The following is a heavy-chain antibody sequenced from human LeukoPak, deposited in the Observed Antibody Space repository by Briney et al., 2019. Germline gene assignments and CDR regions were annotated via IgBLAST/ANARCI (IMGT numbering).Heavy chain of an antibody. CDR1: GYTLTSYSFTNYY. D-gene: IGHD4-23*01. CDR3: ARDDYGGNSHDAFDI. Sequence: ASVKISCKASGYTLTSYSFTNYYMHWVRQAPGQRLEWMGIINPSSGSTSYAQKFQGRVTMTRDTSTSTVYMELSSLGSEDTAVYYCARDDYGGNSHDAFDIWGQGTMVTVSS. V-gene: IGHV1-46*01. J-gene: IGHJ3*02. CDR2: INPSSGST.